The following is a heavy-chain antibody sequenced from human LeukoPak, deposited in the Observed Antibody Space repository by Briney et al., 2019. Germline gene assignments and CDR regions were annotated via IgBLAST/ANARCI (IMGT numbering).Heavy chain of an antibody. V-gene: IGHV4-39*07. J-gene: IGHJ4*02. CDR3: ARGRLGYCSSTSCYEPGPFDY. Sequence: SETLSLTCTVSGGSISSSSYYWGWIRQPPGKGLEWIGSIYYSGSTYYNPSLKSRVTISVDTSKNQFSLKLSPVTAADTAVYYCARGRLGYCSSTSCYEPGPFDYWGQGTLVTVSS. CDR1: GGSISSSSYY. D-gene: IGHD2-2*01. CDR2: IYYSGST.